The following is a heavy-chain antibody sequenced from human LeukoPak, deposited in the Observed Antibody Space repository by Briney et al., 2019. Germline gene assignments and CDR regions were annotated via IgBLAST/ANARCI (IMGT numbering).Heavy chain of an antibody. V-gene: IGHV3-30*02. CDR2: IRFDGSNK. D-gene: IGHD6-13*01. Sequence: HTGGSLRLSCAASGFTFSSYGMHWVRQAPGKGLERVAFIRFDGSNKYYADSVKGRFTISRDNSKSTLYLQMNSLRAEDTAVYYCEKVFSGITAAGMGNYWGQGTLVTVSS. CDR1: GFTFSSYG. J-gene: IGHJ4*02. CDR3: EKVFSGITAAGMGNY.